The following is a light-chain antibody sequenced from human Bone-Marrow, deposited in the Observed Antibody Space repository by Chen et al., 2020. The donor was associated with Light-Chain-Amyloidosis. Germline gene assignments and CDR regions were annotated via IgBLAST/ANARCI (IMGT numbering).Light chain of an antibody. CDR1: NIGSTS. CDR3: QVWDRSSDRPV. CDR2: DDS. Sequence: SYVLTQPSSVSVAPGQTATIACGGNNIGSTSVHWYQQTPGQAPLLVVYDDSDRPSGIPERLSGSNWGNTATLTIRRVEAGDEADYYCQVWDRSSDRPVFGGGTKLTVL. V-gene: IGLV3-21*02. J-gene: IGLJ3*02.